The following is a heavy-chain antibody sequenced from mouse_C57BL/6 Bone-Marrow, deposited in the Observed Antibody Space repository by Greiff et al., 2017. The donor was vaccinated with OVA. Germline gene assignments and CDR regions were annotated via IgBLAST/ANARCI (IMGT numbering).Heavy chain of an antibody. V-gene: IGHV1-69*01. Sequence: VQLQQPGAELVMPGASVKLSCKASGYTFTSYWMHWVKQRPGQGLEWIGEIDPSDSYTNYNQKFKGKSTLTVDKSSSTAYMQLSSLTSEDSAVYYCARSYYYGSSLSYFDYWGQGTTLTVSS. CDR3: ARSYYYGSSLSYFDY. CDR1: GYTFTSYW. D-gene: IGHD1-1*01. J-gene: IGHJ2*01. CDR2: IDPSDSYT.